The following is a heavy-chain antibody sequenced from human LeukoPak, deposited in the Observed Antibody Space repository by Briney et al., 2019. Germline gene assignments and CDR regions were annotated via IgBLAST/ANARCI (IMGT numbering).Heavy chain of an antibody. CDR1: GYTFTSYG. J-gene: IGHJ3*02. D-gene: IGHD3-16*02. CDR3: ASGDYVWGSYRFDI. Sequence: ASVKVSCKASGYTFTSYGISWVRQAPGQGLEWMGWISAYNGNTNYAQKLQGRVTMTTDTSTSTAYMELRSLRSDDTAVYYCASGDYVWGSYRFDIWGQGTVVTVSS. V-gene: IGHV1-18*01. CDR2: ISAYNGNT.